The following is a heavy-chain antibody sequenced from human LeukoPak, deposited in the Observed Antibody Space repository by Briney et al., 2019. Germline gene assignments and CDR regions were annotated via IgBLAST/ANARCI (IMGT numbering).Heavy chain of an antibody. CDR1: GYTFTSYA. CDR3: AREGRYSGYDGSAGDY. J-gene: IGHJ4*02. V-gene: IGHV1-3*01. CDR2: INAGNGNT. D-gene: IGHD5-12*01. Sequence: GASVKVSCKASGYTFTSYAMHWVRQAPGQRLEWMGWINAGNGNTEYSQKFQGRVTITRDTSASTAYMELSSLRSEDTAVYYCAREGRYSGYDGSAGDYWGQGTLVTVPS.